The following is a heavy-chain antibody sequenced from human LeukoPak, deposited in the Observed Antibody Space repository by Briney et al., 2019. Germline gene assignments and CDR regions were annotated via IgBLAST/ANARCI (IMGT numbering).Heavy chain of an antibody. J-gene: IGHJ4*02. CDR1: GFTFSSYG. CDR3: AKDPGGSYSHFDY. D-gene: IGHD1-26*01. Sequence: GGSLRLSCAASGFTFSSYGMHWVRQAPGKGLEWVAFIRYDGSNKYHADSVRGRFTISRDNSKNTLYLQMNSLRSEDMAVYYCAKDPGGSYSHFDYWGQGTLVTVSS. CDR2: IRYDGSNK. V-gene: IGHV3-30*02.